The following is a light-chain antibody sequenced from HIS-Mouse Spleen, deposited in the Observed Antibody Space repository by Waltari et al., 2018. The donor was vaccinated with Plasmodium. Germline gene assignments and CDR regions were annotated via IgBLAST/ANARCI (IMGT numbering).Light chain of an antibody. CDR3: QQYGSSPPLT. J-gene: IGKJ4*01. CDR1: QSVSSSY. V-gene: IGKV3-20*01. CDR2: GAS. Sequence: EIVLTQSPGTLSLSPGERATLSCRASQSVSSSYLAWYQPKPGPAPRLLIYGASSRATGIPDRFSGSGSGTDFTLTISRLEPEDFAVYYCQQYGSSPPLTFGGGTKVEIK.